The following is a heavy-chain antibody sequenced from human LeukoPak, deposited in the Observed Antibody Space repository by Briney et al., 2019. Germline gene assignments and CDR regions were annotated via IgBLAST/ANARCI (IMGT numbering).Heavy chain of an antibody. Sequence: SETLSLTCAVYGGSFSGYYWSWTRQPPGKGLEWMGQIYHIGSTNYNPSLKGRVTISVDTSKNQFSLKLSSVTAADTAVYYCAGVRGHCSGGSCYIDYWGQGTLVTVSS. CDR3: AGVRGHCSGGSCYIDY. V-gene: IGHV4-34*01. CDR1: GGSFSGYY. J-gene: IGHJ4*02. CDR2: IYHIGST. D-gene: IGHD2-15*01.